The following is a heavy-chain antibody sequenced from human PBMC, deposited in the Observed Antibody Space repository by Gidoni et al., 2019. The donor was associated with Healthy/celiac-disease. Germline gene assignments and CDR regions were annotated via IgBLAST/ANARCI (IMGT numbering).Heavy chain of an antibody. V-gene: IGHV4-34*01. Sequence: QVQLQQWGAGLLKPSETLSLTCAVYGGSFSGYYWSWIRQPPGKGLEWIGEINHSGSTNYNPSLKSRVTISVDTSKNQFSLKLSSVTAADTAVYYCARGPRGVAVATGRPYYFDYWGQGTLVTVSS. CDR1: GGSFSGYY. CDR3: ARGPRGVAVATGRPYYFDY. D-gene: IGHD6-19*01. CDR2: INHSGST. J-gene: IGHJ4*02.